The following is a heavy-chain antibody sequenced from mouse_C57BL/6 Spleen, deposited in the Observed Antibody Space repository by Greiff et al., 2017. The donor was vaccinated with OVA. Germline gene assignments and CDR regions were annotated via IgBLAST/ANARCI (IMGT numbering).Heavy chain of an antibody. CDR2: ISYDGSN. CDR3: ARAPYSTYWYFDV. CDR1: GYSITSGYY. D-gene: IGHD2-5*01. V-gene: IGHV3-6*01. Sequence: EVKLQESGPGLVKPSQSLSLTCSVTGYSITSGYYWNWIRQFPGNKLEWMGYISYDGSNNYNPSLKNRISITRDTSKNQFFLKLNSVTTEDTATYYCARAPYSTYWYFDVWGTGTTVTVSS. J-gene: IGHJ1*03.